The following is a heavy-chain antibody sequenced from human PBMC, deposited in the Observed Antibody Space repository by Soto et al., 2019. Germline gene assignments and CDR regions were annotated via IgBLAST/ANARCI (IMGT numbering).Heavy chain of an antibody. Sequence: GGSLRLSCAASGFTFSSYGMHWVRQAPGKGLEWVAVIWYDGSNKYYADSVKGRFTISRDNSKNTLYLQMNSLRAEVTAVYYCARDPITSFGVPDAFDIWGQGTMVTVSS. CDR2: IWYDGSNK. V-gene: IGHV3-33*08. J-gene: IGHJ3*02. D-gene: IGHD3-3*01. CDR3: ARDPITSFGVPDAFDI. CDR1: GFTFSSYG.